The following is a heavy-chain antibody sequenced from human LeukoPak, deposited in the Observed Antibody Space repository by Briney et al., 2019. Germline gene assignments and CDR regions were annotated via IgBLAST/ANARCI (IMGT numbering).Heavy chain of an antibody. V-gene: IGHV4-61*02. CDR1: GGSISSDNYY. Sequence: PSETLSLTCTVSGGSISSDNYYWSWIRQPAGKGLEWIGRIYTSGSTKYNPSLKSRVTMSVGTSKNQFSLKLSSVTAADTAVYYCARVQRRYDSSGYYYDHYYYYYMDVWGKGTTVTVSS. CDR3: ARVQRRYDSSGYYYDHYYYYYMDV. D-gene: IGHD3-22*01. CDR2: IYTSGST. J-gene: IGHJ6*03.